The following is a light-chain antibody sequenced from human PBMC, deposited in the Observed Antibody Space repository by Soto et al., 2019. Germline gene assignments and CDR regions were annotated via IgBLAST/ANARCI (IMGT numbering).Light chain of an antibody. V-gene: IGKV3D-20*02. J-gene: IGKJ1*01. CDR2: HAS. Sequence: EILLTQSPCTLSLSPGERATLSCGASQSISSSFLAWYQQKPGQAPRLLIYHASTRATGIPVRFSGSGSGTEFTLTISSLQSEDFALYYCQQNKVWPETFGQGTKVDNK. CDR3: QQNKVWPET. CDR1: QSISSSF.